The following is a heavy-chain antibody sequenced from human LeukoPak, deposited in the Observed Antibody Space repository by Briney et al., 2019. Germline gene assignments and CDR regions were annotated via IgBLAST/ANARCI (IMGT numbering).Heavy chain of an antibody. CDR3: AQWGGYSGYDWRSADY. CDR1: GGTFSSYA. Sequence: ASVKVSCKASGGTFSSYAISWVRQAPGQGLEWMGGIIPIFGTANYAQKFQGRVTMTTDTSTSTAYMELRSLRSDDTAVYYCAQWGGYSGYDWRSADYWGQGTLVTVSS. CDR2: IIPIFGTA. D-gene: IGHD5-12*01. V-gene: IGHV1-69*05. J-gene: IGHJ4*02.